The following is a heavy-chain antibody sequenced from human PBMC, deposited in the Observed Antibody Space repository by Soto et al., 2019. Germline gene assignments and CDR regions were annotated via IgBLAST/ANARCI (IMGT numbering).Heavy chain of an antibody. CDR1: GFTFSSYG. CDR3: ATSGGAVAGRHWYFDL. CDR2: ISYDGSNK. J-gene: IGHJ2*01. D-gene: IGHD6-19*01. V-gene: IGHV3-30*03. Sequence: QVQLVESGGGVVQPGRSLRLSCAASGFTFSSYGMHWVRQAPGKGLEWVAVISYDGSNKYYADSVKGRFTISRDNSKSTLYLQMNSLRAEDTAVYYCATSGGAVAGRHWYFDLWGRGTLVTVSS.